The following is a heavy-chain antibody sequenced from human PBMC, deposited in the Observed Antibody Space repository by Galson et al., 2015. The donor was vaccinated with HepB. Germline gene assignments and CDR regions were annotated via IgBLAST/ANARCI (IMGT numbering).Heavy chain of an antibody. CDR1: GFTFSSYA. D-gene: IGHD6-13*01. CDR3: AKDRIAAARGADAFDI. V-gene: IGHV3-23*01. CDR2: ISGSGGST. J-gene: IGHJ3*02. Sequence: SLRLSCAASGFTFSSYAMSWVRQAPGKGLEWVSAISGSGGSTYYADSVKGRFTISRDNSKNTLYLQMNSLRAEDTAVYYCAKDRIAAARGADAFDIWGQGTMVTVSS.